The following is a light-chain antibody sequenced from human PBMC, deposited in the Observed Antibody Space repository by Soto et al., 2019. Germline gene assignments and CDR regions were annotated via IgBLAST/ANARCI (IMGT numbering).Light chain of an antibody. Sequence: DIVMTQSPDSLAVSLGERATINSKSSQSVFYSSNNKNYLAWYQQKPVQPPKLLIYWASIRESGVPDRFSGSGSGADFTLTISSLRAEDVAVYYCQQYYNIPYTFGQGTKLEIK. CDR3: QQYYNIPYT. CDR1: QSVFYSSNNKNY. J-gene: IGKJ2*01. CDR2: WAS. V-gene: IGKV4-1*01.